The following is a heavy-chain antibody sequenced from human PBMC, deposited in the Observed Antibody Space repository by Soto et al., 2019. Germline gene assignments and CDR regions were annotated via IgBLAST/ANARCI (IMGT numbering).Heavy chain of an antibody. V-gene: IGHV1-69*02. Sequence: QVQLVQSGAEVKKPGSSVKVSCKASGGTFSSYTISWVRQAPGQGLEWMGRIIPILGIANYAQKFQGRVTITADKSTSTAYMELSSLRSEDTAVYYCATSFRRAVVVAATQPDAFDIWGQGTMVTVSS. CDR1: GGTFSSYT. D-gene: IGHD2-15*01. J-gene: IGHJ3*02. CDR2: IIPILGIA. CDR3: ATSFRRAVVVAATQPDAFDI.